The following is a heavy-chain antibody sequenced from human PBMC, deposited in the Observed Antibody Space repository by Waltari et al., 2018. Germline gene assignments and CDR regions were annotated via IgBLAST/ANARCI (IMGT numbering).Heavy chain of an antibody. V-gene: IGHV4-39*01. CDR2: IYYSGSI. Sequence: QLQLQESGPGLVKPSGTLSLTCSVSGGSISSSRYYWGWIRPSPGKGLEWIGSIYYSGSIYYNPTLQSRVTISGDTSKNQFSLNLSSVTAADTAVYYCARHWKRNGYRFDPWGQGTRVTVSS. CDR3: ARHWKRNGYRFDP. D-gene: IGHD5-12*01. CDR1: GGSISSSRYY. J-gene: IGHJ5*02.